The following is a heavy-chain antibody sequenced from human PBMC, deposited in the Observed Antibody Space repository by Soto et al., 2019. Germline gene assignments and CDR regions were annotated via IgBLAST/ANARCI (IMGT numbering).Heavy chain of an antibody. V-gene: IGHV2-5*02. Sequence: SGPTLVNPTQTLTLTCTFSGFSLSTSGVGVGWIRQPPGTALEWLALIYWDDDKRYSPSLKSRLTITKDTSKNQVVLTMTNMDPVDTATYYCAHRPSYCSGGSCYSGFDYWGQGTLVTVSS. CDR2: IYWDDDK. CDR3: AHRPSYCSGGSCYSGFDY. J-gene: IGHJ4*02. D-gene: IGHD2-15*01. CDR1: GFSLSTSGVG.